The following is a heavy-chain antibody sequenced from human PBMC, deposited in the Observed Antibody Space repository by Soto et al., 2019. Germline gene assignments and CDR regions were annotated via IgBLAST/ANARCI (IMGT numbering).Heavy chain of an antibody. Sequence: GGSLRLSCAASGFTFSNYAMSWVRQAPGKGLEWVSAISGDGGSTYYADSVKGRFTISRDNSKNTLYLQMNSLRSEDTAVYCCAIPSGLTVTGPDYWGQGTLVTVS. CDR1: GFTFSNYA. CDR2: ISGDGGST. D-gene: IGHD6-19*01. V-gene: IGHV3-23*01. CDR3: AIPSGLTVTGPDY. J-gene: IGHJ4*02.